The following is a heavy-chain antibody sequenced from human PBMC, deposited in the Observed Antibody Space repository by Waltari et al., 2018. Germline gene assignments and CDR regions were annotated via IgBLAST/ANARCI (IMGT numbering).Heavy chain of an antibody. CDR3: AGDSSGYYYRAFDI. CDR2: IYSGGST. Sequence: EVQLVESGGGLIQPGGSLRLSCAASGFTVSSTYISWVRQAPGKGLEWVSVIYSGGSTYYADSVKGRFTISRDNSKNTLYLQMNSLRAEDTAVYYCAGDSSGYYYRAFDIWGQGTMVTVSS. CDR1: GFTVSSTY. V-gene: IGHV3-53*01. D-gene: IGHD3-22*01. J-gene: IGHJ3*02.